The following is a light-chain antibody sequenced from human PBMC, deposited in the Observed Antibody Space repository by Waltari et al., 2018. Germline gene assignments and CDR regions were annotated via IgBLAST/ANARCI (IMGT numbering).Light chain of an antibody. V-gene: IGKV1-5*01. CDR3: QQYDFYSLT. CDR2: DAS. CDR1: HTINNY. Sequence: DIQMTQSPSTLSASEGDRVTITCRASHTINNYFAWYQQKPVKAPKLVIYDASSLESGVPSRFSGSGSGTEFTLTISSLQPDDFATYYCQQYDFYSLTFGGGTRVEIK. J-gene: IGKJ4*01.